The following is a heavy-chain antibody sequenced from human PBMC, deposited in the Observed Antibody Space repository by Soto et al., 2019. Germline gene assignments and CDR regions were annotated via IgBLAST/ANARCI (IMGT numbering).Heavy chain of an antibody. CDR3: ARASSSSSAADY. J-gene: IGHJ4*02. CDR1: GESISSGGYY. CDR2: IYDSESA. V-gene: IGHV4-31*03. Sequence: QVQLQESGPGLVKASQTLSLICSVSGESISSGGYYWSRIRHHPGKGLEWIGYIYDSESAYYNPSLKSRVTISMDTSKNHFAMKLSSVTAADTAVYYCARASSSSSAADYWCQGTLITVSS. D-gene: IGHD6-6*01.